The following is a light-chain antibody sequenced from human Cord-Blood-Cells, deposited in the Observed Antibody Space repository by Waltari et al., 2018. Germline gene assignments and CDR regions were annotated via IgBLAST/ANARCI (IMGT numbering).Light chain of an antibody. CDR1: QRVSISY. V-gene: IGKV3-20*01. J-gene: IGKJ3*01. CDR3: QQYGSSPFT. CDR2: GAS. Sequence: EIVLTQSPVTVSLSLGQRATFSCRASQRVSISYLAWYQQNPGQAPRLLIYGASSRATGVPDRFSGSGSGTDFTLTISRLEPEDCAVYYCQQYGSSPFTFGPGTKVDIK.